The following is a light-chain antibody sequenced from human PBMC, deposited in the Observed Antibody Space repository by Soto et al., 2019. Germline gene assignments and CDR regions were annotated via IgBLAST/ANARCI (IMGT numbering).Light chain of an antibody. CDR3: QKYSSEPRT. J-gene: IGKJ1*01. Sequence: DIQMTQSPSSLSASVGDRVTITCRASQGISNYVAWYQQKPGKAPTLLIYAASTLQSGVPSRFSDSGSGTDFTLTISSLQPEDVATYYCQKYSSEPRTFGQGTKVEIK. V-gene: IGKV1-27*01. CDR1: QGISNY. CDR2: AAS.